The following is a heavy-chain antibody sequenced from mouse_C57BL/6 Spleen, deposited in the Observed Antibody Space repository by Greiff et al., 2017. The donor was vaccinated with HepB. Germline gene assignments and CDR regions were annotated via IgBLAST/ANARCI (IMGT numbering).Heavy chain of an antibody. D-gene: IGHD1-1*01. CDR2: ILPGSGST. J-gene: IGHJ2*01. CDR3: ARATTVVDAYFDY. Sequence: QVQLKQSGAELMKPGASVKLSCKATGYTFTGYWIEWVKQRPGHGLEWIGEILPGSGSTNYNEQFKGKATFTADTSSNTAYMQLSSLTTEDSAICYCARATTVVDAYFDYWGQGTTLTVSS. CDR1: GYTFTGYW. V-gene: IGHV1-9*01.